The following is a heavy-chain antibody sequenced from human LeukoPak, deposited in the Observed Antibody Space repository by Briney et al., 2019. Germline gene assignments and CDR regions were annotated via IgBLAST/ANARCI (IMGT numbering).Heavy chain of an antibody. Sequence: PGGSLRLSCAASGFKFNGYDMHWVRQAPGKGLEWVANIKQDGSEKYYVDSVKGRFTISRDNSKNTLYLQMNSLRAEDTAVYYCARTNYYDTSVYYGDYYYYYMDVWGKGTTVTISS. CDR2: IKQDGSEK. D-gene: IGHD3-22*01. V-gene: IGHV3-7*01. J-gene: IGHJ6*03. CDR1: GFKFNGYD. CDR3: ARTNYYDTSVYYGDYYYYYMDV.